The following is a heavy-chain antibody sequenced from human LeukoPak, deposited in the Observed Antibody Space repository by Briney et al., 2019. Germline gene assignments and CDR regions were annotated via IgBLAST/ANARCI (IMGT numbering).Heavy chain of an antibody. Sequence: PGRSLRLSCAASGCTFSSYGMHWVRQAPGKGLEWVAVISYDGSNKYYADSVKGRFTISRDNSKNTLYLQMNSLRAEDTAVYYCAKNYYYDSSGYHPPDYWGQGTLVTVSS. D-gene: IGHD3-22*01. CDR2: ISYDGSNK. CDR1: GCTFSSYG. CDR3: AKNYYYDSSGYHPPDY. V-gene: IGHV3-30*18. J-gene: IGHJ4*02.